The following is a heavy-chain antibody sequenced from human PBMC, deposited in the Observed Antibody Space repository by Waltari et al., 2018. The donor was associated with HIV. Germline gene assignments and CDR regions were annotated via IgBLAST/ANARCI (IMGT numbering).Heavy chain of an antibody. V-gene: IGHV4-39*01. J-gene: IGHJ4*02. CDR1: VGSISSSRYY. D-gene: IGHD3-3*01. Sequence: QLQLQESGPGLVKPSETLSLTCTVSVGSISSSRYYWGWIRQPPGKGLEWIGSIYYSGSTYYNPSLKSRVTISVDTSKNQFSLKLSSVTAADTAVYYCASVATTIFGVVIPFDYWGQGTLVTVSS. CDR3: ASVATTIFGVVIPFDY. CDR2: IYYSGST.